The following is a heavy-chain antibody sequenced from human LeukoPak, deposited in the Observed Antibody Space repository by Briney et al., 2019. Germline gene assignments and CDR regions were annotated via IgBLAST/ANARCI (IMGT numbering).Heavy chain of an antibody. J-gene: IGHJ5*02. Sequence: ASVKVSCKASGYTFTGYCMHWVRQAPGQGLEWMGWINPNSGGTNSAQKFQGRVTMTRDTSISTAYMELSRLRSDDTAVYYCAHCRGAALPMTWGQGTLVTVSS. D-gene: IGHD1-26*01. CDR3: AHCRGAALPMT. CDR2: INPNSGGT. CDR1: GYTFTGYC. V-gene: IGHV1-2*02.